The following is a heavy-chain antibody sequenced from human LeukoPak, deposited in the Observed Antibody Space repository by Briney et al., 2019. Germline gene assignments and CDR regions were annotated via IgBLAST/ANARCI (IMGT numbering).Heavy chain of an antibody. CDR3: TTDRSTSYGMDV. Sequence: KPGGSLRLSCAASGFTFNNYWMSWVRQTPGKGLEWVGRIKSKTDGGTTDYAAPVKGRFTISRDDSKNTLYLQMNSLKTEDTAVYYCTTDRSTSYGMDVWGQGTTVTVSS. D-gene: IGHD2-2*01. J-gene: IGHJ6*02. CDR2: IKSKTDGGTT. V-gene: IGHV3-15*01. CDR1: GFTFNNYW.